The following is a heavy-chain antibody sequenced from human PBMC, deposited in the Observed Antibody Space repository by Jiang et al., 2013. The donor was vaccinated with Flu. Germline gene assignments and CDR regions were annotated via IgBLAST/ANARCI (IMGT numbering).Heavy chain of an antibody. J-gene: IGHJ5*02. CDR3: ARTSYYDFWSGYSNWFDP. Sequence: QLLESGGGVVQPGRSLRLSCAASGFTFSSYAMHWVRQAPGKGLEWVAVISYDGSNKYYADSVKGRFTISRDNSKNTLYLQMNSLRAEDTAVYYCARTSYYDFWSGYSNWFDPWGQGTLVTVSS. CDR1: GFTFSSYA. D-gene: IGHD3-3*01. CDR2: ISYDGSNK. V-gene: IGHV3-30*04.